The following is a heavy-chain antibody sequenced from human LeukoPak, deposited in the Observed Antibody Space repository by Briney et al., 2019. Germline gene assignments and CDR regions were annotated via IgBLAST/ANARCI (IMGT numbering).Heavy chain of an antibody. CDR2: ISSSSSYI. J-gene: IGHJ6*03. D-gene: IGHD1-26*01. CDR1: GFTFSSYS. V-gene: IGHV3-21*01. Sequence: GGSLRLSCAASGFTFSSYSMNWVRQAPGKGLEWGSSISSSSSYIYYAHSVKGRFTISRDNAKNSLYLQMNSLRAEDTAVYYCARDRGVGYYMDVWGKGTTVTVSS. CDR3: ARDRGVGYYMDV.